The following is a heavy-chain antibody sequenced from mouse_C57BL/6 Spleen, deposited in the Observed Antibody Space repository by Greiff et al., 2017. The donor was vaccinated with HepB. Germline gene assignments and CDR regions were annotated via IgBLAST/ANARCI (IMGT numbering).Heavy chain of an antibody. D-gene: IGHD2-4*01. V-gene: IGHV1-42*01. J-gene: IGHJ4*01. CDR3: ARGNYDYDGYAMDY. Sequence: VQLQQSGPELVKPGASVKISCKASGYSFTGYYMNWVKQSPEKSLEWIGEINPSTGGTTYNQKFKAKATLTVDKSSSTAYMQLKSLTSEDSAVYYCARGNYDYDGYAMDYGGQGTSVTVSS. CDR1: GYSFTGYY. CDR2: INPSTGGT.